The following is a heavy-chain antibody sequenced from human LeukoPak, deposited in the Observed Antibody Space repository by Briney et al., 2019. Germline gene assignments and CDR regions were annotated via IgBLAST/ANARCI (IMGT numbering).Heavy chain of an antibody. CDR1: GGSISSYY. D-gene: IGHD4-17*01. V-gene: IGHV4-59*12. J-gene: IGHJ4*02. Sequence: PSETLSLTCTVSGGSISSYYWSWLRQPPGKGLEWIGYIYYSGSTNYNPSLKSRVTISVDTSKNQFSLKLSSVTAADTAVYYCARGSQYGDYYWGQGTLVTVSS. CDR2: IYYSGST. CDR3: ARGSQYGDYY.